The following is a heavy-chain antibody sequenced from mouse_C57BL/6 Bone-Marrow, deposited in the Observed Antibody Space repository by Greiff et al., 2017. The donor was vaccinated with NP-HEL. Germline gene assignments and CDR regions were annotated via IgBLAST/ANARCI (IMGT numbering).Heavy chain of an antibody. Sequence: VQLKESGPGLVKPSQSLSLTCSVTGYSITSGYYWNWIRQFPGNKLEWMGYISYDGSNNYNPSLKNRISITRDTSKNQFFLKLDSVTTEDTATYYCARDGITTVHDYWGQGTTLTVSS. J-gene: IGHJ2*01. D-gene: IGHD1-1*01. CDR3: ARDGITTVHDY. V-gene: IGHV3-6*01. CDR1: GYSITSGYY. CDR2: ISYDGSN.